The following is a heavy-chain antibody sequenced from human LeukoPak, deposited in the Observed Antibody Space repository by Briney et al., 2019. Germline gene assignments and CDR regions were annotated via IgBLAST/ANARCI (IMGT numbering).Heavy chain of an antibody. CDR3: ARASGYCSGGSCYSFDY. J-gene: IGHJ4*02. D-gene: IGHD2-15*01. V-gene: IGHV3-23*01. CDR1: GFTFSSYA. CDR2: ISGSGGST. Sequence: GGSLRLSCAASGFTFSSYAMSWVRQAPGKGLEWVSAISGSGGSTYYADSVKGRFTISRDNSKNTLYLQMNSLRAEDTAVYYCARASGYCSGGSCYSFDYWGQGTLVTVSS.